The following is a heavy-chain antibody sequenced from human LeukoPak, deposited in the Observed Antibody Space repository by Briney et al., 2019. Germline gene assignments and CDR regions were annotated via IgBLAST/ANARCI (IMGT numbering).Heavy chain of an antibody. J-gene: IGHJ4*02. CDR1: GYTFTGYY. CDR2: INPNSGGT. V-gene: IGHV1-2*02. Sequence: ASVKVSCKASGYTFTGYYMHWVRQAPGQGLEWMGWINPNSGGTNYAQKFQGRVTMTRDTSTSTAYMELSRLRSDDTAVYYCARDQGSSSWPESIDYWGQGTLVTVSS. D-gene: IGHD6-13*01. CDR3: ARDQGSSSWPESIDY.